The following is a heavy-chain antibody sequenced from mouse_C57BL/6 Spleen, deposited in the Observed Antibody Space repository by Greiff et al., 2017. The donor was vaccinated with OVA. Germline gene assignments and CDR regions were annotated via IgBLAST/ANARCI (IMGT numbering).Heavy chain of an antibody. V-gene: IGHV1-26*01. CDR3: ARDYEDWYFDV. D-gene: IGHD2-3*01. CDR1: GYTFTDYY. CDR2: INPNNGGT. J-gene: IGHJ1*03. Sequence: EVQLQQSGPELVKPGASVKISCKASGYTFTDYYMNWVQQSHGKSLEWIGEINPNNGGTRYNQKFKGKATLAVDKSSSTAYMELRSLTSEDSAVYYCARDYEDWYFDVWGTGTTVTVSS.